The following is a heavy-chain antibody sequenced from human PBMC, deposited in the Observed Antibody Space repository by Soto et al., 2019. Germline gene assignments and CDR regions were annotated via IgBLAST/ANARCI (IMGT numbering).Heavy chain of an antibody. CDR2: ISSSSSTI. V-gene: IGHV3-48*01. Sequence: EVQLVESGGGLVQPGGSLRLSCAASGFTFSSYSMNWVRQAPGKGLEWVSYISSSSSTIYYADSVKGRFTISRDNAKNSLYLQMNSLRAEDTAVYYCASGFTPPGGMDVWGQGTTFTVSS. CDR1: GFTFSSYS. CDR3: ASGFTPPGGMDV. D-gene: IGHD1-1*01. J-gene: IGHJ6*02.